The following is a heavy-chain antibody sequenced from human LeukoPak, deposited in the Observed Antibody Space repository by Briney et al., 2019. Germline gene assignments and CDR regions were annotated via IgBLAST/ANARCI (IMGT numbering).Heavy chain of an antibody. D-gene: IGHD5-12*01. CDR1: GGSFSGYY. Sequence: SETLSLTCAVYGGSFSGYYWSWIRQPPGKGLEWIGEINHSGSTNYNPSLKSRVTISVDTSKNQFPLKLSSVTAADTAVYYCARASYYYYMDVWGKGTTVTVSS. V-gene: IGHV4-34*01. CDR3: ARASYYYYMDV. CDR2: INHSGST. J-gene: IGHJ6*03.